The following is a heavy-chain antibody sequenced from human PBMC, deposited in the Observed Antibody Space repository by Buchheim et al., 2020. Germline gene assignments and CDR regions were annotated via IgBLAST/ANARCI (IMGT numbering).Heavy chain of an antibody. J-gene: IGHJ6*02. D-gene: IGHD2-2*01. V-gene: IGHV3-11*06. CDR2: ISSSSSYT. CDR3: ARELGYCSSTSCSARGYYYYGMDV. Sequence: QVQLVESGGGLVKPGGSLRLSCAASGFTFSDYYMSWIRQAPGKGLEWVSYISSSSSYTNYADSVKGRFTISRDNAKKSLYLQMNSLRAEDTAVYYCARELGYCSSTSCSARGYYYYGMDVWGQGTT. CDR1: GFTFSDYY.